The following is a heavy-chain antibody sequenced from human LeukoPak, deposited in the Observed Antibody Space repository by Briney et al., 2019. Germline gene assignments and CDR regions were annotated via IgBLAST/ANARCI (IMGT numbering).Heavy chain of an antibody. CDR3: ARVPSSSWYGWFDP. D-gene: IGHD6-13*01. Sequence: ASVKVSCKVSGYTFTSYGISWVRQAPGQGLEWMGWISAYNGNTNYAQKLQGRVTMTTDTSTSTAYMELRSLRSNDTAVYYCARVPSSSWYGWFDPWGQGTLVTVSS. J-gene: IGHJ5*02. CDR1: GYTFTSYG. CDR2: ISAYNGNT. V-gene: IGHV1-18*01.